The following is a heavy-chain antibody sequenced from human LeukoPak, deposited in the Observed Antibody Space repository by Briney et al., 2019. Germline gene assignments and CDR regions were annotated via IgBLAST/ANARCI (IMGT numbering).Heavy chain of an antibody. D-gene: IGHD6-13*01. V-gene: IGHV4-31*03. Sequence: SQTLSLTCTVSGDSISSGGDYWSWIRRHPGKGLEWIGYIYYSRSTYYNPSLKIRDTQSEDTSKNQFSLKLSSVTAAATAVYYWAGAFSGSWWEYYFDYWGQGTLVTVSS. J-gene: IGHJ4*02. CDR3: AGAFSGSWWEYYFDY. CDR2: IYYSRST. CDR1: GDSISSGGDY.